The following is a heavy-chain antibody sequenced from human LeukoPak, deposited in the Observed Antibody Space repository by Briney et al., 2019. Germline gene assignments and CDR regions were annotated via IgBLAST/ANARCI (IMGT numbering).Heavy chain of an antibody. CDR1: GFTFSSYG. Sequence: GGSPRLSCAASGFTFSSYGMHWVRQAPGKGPEWVAVISYDGSNKYYADSVKGRFTISRDNSKNTLYLQMNSLRAEDTAVYYCAKDTDTAMVNNYFDYWGQGTLVTVSS. V-gene: IGHV3-30*18. CDR3: AKDTDTAMVNNYFDY. J-gene: IGHJ4*02. CDR2: ISYDGSNK. D-gene: IGHD5-18*01.